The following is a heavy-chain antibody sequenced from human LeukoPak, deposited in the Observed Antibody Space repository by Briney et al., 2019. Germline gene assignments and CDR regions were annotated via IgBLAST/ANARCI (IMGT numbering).Heavy chain of an antibody. CDR3: ARLPLTALTTVFYFDY. CDR2: IYYSGST. V-gene: IGHV4-39*07. J-gene: IGHJ4*02. Sequence: SETLSLTCTVSGGSISGSYYWGWIRQPPGKGLEWIGSIYYSGSTYYNPSLKSRVTISVDTSKNQFSLKLSSVTAADTAVYYCARLPLTALTTVFYFDYWGQGTLVTVSS. D-gene: IGHD4-17*01. CDR1: GGSISGSYY.